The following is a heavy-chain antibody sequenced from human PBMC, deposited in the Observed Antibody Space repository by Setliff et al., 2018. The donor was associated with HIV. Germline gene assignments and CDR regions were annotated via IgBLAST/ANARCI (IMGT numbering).Heavy chain of an antibody. CDR2: VNPNSGDA. CDR1: GYTFTRYS. Sequence: ASVKVSCKASGYTFTRYSMNWVRQAPGQGLEWLGWVNPNSGDAIYAQNFQGRVTMTRDTSINAAYMELRGLRSDDTAVYYCARNFGLSPSGKYYYYYGMDIWGQGTTVTVSS. V-gene: IGHV1-2*02. J-gene: IGHJ6*02. CDR3: ARNFGLSPSGKYYYYYGMDI. D-gene: IGHD3-10*01.